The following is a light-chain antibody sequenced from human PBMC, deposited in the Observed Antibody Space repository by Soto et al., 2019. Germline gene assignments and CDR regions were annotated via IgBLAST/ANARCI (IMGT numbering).Light chain of an antibody. CDR1: QSATSNY. J-gene: IGKJ4*01. Sequence: EIVLTQSPGTLSLSPGERATLSCRASQSATSNYLAWYQQKPGQAPSLLIYGASSRATGIPDRFSGSGSGTDFTLTISRLEPEDFEMYYCHQYGSSPLTFGGGTKVEIK. CDR3: HQYGSSPLT. V-gene: IGKV3-20*01. CDR2: GAS.